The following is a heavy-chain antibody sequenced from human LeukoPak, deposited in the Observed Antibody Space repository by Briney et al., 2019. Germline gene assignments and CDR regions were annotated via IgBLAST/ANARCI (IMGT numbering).Heavy chain of an antibody. CDR3: AREGDVPALFDY. CDR2: IIPILGIA. V-gene: IGHV1-69*04. D-gene: IGHD3-16*01. J-gene: IGHJ4*02. CDR1: GGTFSSYA. Sequence: GASVKVSCKASGGTFSSYASSWVRQAPGQGLEWMGRIIPILGIANYAQKFQGRVTITADKSTSTAYMELSSLRSEDTAVYYCAREGDVPALFDYWGQGTLVTVSS.